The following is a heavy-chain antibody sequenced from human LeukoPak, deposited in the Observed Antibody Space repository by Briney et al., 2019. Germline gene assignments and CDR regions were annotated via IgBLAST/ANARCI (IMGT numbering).Heavy chain of an antibody. CDR1: GYSINTGDY. CDR2: IYYSGST. Sequence: PSETLSLTCTVSGYSINTGDYWGWIRQTPGKGLEWIGSIYYSGSTYYNPSLKSRVTISVDTSKNQFYLKLSSVTAADTAVSYCARQVAVVVAADFDYWGQGTLVTVSS. CDR3: ARQVAVVVAADFDY. J-gene: IGHJ4*02. V-gene: IGHV4-38-2*02. D-gene: IGHD2-15*01.